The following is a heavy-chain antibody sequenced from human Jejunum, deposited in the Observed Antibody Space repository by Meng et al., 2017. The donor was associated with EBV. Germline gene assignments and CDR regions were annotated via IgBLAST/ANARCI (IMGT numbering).Heavy chain of an antibody. J-gene: IGHJ4*02. Sequence: QVQVVQSGGVVIEPGASVKVSCKASAFFFTDYHPHWVRQAPGQGLEWVGRMNSNSGSTNYAQKFQGRVTMTRDTSISTAYMDLSGLRSDDTAVYYCARATLSGYHDRFFNYWGQGTLVTVSS. V-gene: IGHV1-2*06. CDR1: AFFFTDYH. CDR3: ARATLSGYHDRFFNY. CDR2: MNSNSGST. D-gene: IGHD3-9*01.